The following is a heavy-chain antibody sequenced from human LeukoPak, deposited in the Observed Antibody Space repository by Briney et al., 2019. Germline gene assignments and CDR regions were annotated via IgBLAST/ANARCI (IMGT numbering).Heavy chain of an antibody. CDR3: ARRPVPTINGYFDS. Sequence: ETSLRLSCAASGFTFSNYAIAWVRQAPGKGPERVSVISTDGNYKYYADSVEGRFAVSRDNSKNIVYLQMNSLRADDTAVYYCARRPVPTINGYFDSWGQGTLVTVSS. CDR2: ISTDGNYK. J-gene: IGHJ4*02. V-gene: IGHV3-30*09. CDR1: GFTFSNYA. D-gene: IGHD5-24*01.